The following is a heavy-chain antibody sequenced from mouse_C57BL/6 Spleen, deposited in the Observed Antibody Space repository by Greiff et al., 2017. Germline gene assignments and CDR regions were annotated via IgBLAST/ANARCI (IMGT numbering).Heavy chain of an antibody. V-gene: IGHV1-74*01. Sequence: QVQLQQSGAELVKPGASVKVSCKASGYTFTSYWMHWVKQRPGQGLEWIGRIHPSDSDTNYNQQFKGKATLTVDKSSSTAYRQLSRLTSEGSAVYYCAPCMTTVGDWYFDVWGTGATVSV. D-gene: IGHD1-1*01. CDR3: APCMTTVGDWYFDV. CDR1: GYTFTSYW. CDR2: IHPSDSDT. J-gene: IGHJ1*03.